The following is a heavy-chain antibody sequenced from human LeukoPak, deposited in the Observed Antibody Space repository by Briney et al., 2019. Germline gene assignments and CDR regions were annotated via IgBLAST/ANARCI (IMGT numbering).Heavy chain of an antibody. D-gene: IGHD2-15*01. J-gene: IGHJ3*02. CDR2: IIPIFGTA. Sequence: SVKVSCKASGGTFSSYAISWVRHAPGQGLEWMGGIIPIFGTANYAQKFQGRVTITADESTSTAYMELSSLRSEDTAVYYCARGISAVLDAFDIWGQGTMVTVSS. CDR3: ARGISAVLDAFDI. CDR1: GGTFSSYA. V-gene: IGHV1-69*13.